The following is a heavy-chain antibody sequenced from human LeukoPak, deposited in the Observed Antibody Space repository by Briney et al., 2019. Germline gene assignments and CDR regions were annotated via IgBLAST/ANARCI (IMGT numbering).Heavy chain of an antibody. D-gene: IGHD3-3*01. V-gene: IGHV3-30*02. J-gene: IGHJ4*02. CDR2: IRYDGSNK. CDR1: GFTFSSYG. CDR3: AKERVAAASDFWSGYYPLGY. Sequence: PGGSLRLSCAASGFTFSSYGMHWVRQAPGKGLEWVAFIRYDGSNKYYADSVKGRFTISRDNSKNTLYLQMNSLRAEDTAVYYCAKERVAAASDFWSGYYPLGYWGQGTLVTASS.